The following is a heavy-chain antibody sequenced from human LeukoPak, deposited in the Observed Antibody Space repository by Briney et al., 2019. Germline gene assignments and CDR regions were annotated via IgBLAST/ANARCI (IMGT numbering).Heavy chain of an antibody. CDR3: AKDLEWYCTNGVCYTRKYFQH. CDR2: ISDSGGST. Sequence: GGSLRLSCAASGFTFSSYAMSWVRQAPGKGPEWVSAISDSGGSTYYADSVKGRFTIPRDNSKNTLYLQMNSLRAEDTAVYYCAKDLEWYCTNGVCYTRKYFQHWGQGTQVTVSS. J-gene: IGHJ1*01. D-gene: IGHD2-8*01. CDR1: GFTFSSYA. V-gene: IGHV3-23*01.